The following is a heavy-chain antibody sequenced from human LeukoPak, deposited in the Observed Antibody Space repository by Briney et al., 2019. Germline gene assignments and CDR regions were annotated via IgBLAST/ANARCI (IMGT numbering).Heavy chain of an antibody. CDR1: GLTFSSSW. D-gene: IGHD2-15*01. Sequence: GSLILSCAVSGLTFSSSWMDWVRQAPGKGLEWVSAICSNDNNTYYANSVKGRFTISRDNSKNTLSLQLNSLRAEDTAVYYCAKGTSSSCYSAPNYWGQGTLVTVSS. CDR3: AKGTSSSCYSAPNY. V-gene: IGHV3-23*01. J-gene: IGHJ4*02. CDR2: ICSNDNNT.